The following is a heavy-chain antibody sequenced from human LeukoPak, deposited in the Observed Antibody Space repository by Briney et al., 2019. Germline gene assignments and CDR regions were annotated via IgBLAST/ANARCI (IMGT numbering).Heavy chain of an antibody. J-gene: IGHJ3*02. CDR3: ARRHLLRFLENDAFDI. CDR1: GYTFTSYY. Sequence: ASVKVSCKASGYTFTSYYMHWVRQAPGQGLGWMGIINPSGGSTSYAQKFQGRVTMTRDTSTSTVYMELSSLRSEDTAVYYCARRHLLRFLENDAFDIWGQGTMVTVSS. D-gene: IGHD3-3*01. CDR2: INPSGGST. V-gene: IGHV1-46*01.